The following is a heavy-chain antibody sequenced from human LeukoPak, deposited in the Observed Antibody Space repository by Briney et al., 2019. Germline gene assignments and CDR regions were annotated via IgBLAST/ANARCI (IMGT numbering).Heavy chain of an antibody. CDR2: ISFTGVDS. CDR1: GFTFSSYA. V-gene: IGHV3-23*01. J-gene: IGHJ6*01. D-gene: IGHD1-26*01. Sequence: GSLRLSCVASGFTFSSYAMNWVRQAPGKGLEWVSAISFTGVDSYYADSVKGRFTISRDNSKNTLYLEMNSLRAEDTAIYYCAKMKGHPLPKYYMDVWGQGTTVTVSS. CDR3: AKMKGHPLPKYYMDV.